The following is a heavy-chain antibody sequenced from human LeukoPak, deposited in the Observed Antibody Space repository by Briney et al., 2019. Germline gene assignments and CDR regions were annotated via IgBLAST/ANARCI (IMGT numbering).Heavy chain of an antibody. CDR3: ARAQWLPPRGDYYYGMDV. J-gene: IGHJ6*02. V-gene: IGHV4-31*03. CDR1: GGSISSGGYY. Sequence: PSETLSLTCTVSGGSISSGGYYWSWIRQHPGKGLEWIGYIYYSGSTYYNPSLKSRVTISVDTSKSQFSLKLSSVTAADTAVYYCARAQWLPPRGDYYYGMDVWGQGTTVTVSS. D-gene: IGHD6-19*01. CDR2: IYYSGST.